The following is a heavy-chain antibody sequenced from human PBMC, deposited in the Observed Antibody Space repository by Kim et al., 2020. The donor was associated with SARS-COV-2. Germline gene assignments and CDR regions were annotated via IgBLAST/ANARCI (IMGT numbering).Heavy chain of an antibody. J-gene: IGHJ4*02. D-gene: IGHD2-15*01. CDR3: ATAVGYCSGGSCYSDY. Sequence: SVKGRFTISRDNSKNTLYLQMNSLRAEDTAVYYCATAVGYCSGGSCYSDYWGQGTLVTVSS. V-gene: IGHV3-30*07.